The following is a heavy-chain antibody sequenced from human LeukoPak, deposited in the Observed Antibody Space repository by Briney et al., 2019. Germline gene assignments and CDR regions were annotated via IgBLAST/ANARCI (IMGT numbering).Heavy chain of an antibody. CDR2: FDPEDGET. CDR3: ATEEINYYDILTGYYRVLDY. CDR1: GYTLTELS. Sequence: ASVKVSCKVSGYTLTELSMHWVRQAPGKGLEWMGGFDPEDGETIYAQKFQGRVTMIEDTSTDTAYMELSSLRSEDTAVYYCATEEINYYDILTGYYRVLDYWGQGTLVTVSS. D-gene: IGHD3-9*01. V-gene: IGHV1-24*01. J-gene: IGHJ4*02.